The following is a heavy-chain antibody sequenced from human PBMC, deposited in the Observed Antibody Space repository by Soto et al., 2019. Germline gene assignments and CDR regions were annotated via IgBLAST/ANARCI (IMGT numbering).Heavy chain of an antibody. J-gene: IGHJ4*02. CDR1: GGSISSYY. CDR2: IYYSGST. V-gene: IGHV4-59*01. Sequence: SETLSLTCTVSGGSISSYYWSWMRQPPGKGLEWIGYIYYSGSTNYNPSLKSRVTISVDTSKNQFSLKLSSVTAADTAVYYCAGDDYGDYVGLDDWGQGTLVTVSS. D-gene: IGHD4-17*01. CDR3: AGDDYGDYVGLDD.